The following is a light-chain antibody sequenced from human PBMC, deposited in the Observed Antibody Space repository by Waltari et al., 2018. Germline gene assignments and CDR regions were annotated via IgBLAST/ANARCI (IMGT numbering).Light chain of an antibody. Sequence: VIWVTQSPSLLTASTGETVTITCRTSQDVKNYFAWYQQKPRKPPELLIYTATFLQTGVPSRFSGSGSGTDFTLTISSLQSEDVATYFCQQNYAFPRTFGQGTKVEVK. J-gene: IGKJ1*01. CDR2: TAT. CDR1: QDVKNY. V-gene: IGKV1D-8*01. CDR3: QQNYAFPRT.